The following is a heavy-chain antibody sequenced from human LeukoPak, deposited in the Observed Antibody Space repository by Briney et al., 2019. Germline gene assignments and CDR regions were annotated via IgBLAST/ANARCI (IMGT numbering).Heavy chain of an antibody. D-gene: IGHD5-24*01. Sequence: PGGSLRLSCAASGFTFSSYSMNWVRQAPGKGLEWVSSISSSSSYIYYADSVKGRFTISRDNSKNTLYLQMNSLRAEDTAVYYCACTRQMATIANDAFDIWGQGTMVTVSS. CDR2: ISSSSSYI. V-gene: IGHV3-21*01. J-gene: IGHJ3*02. CDR1: GFTFSSYS. CDR3: ACTRQMATIANDAFDI.